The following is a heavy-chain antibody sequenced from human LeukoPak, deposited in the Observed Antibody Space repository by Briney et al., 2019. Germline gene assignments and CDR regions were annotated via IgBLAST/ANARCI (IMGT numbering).Heavy chain of an antibody. V-gene: IGHV1-8*01. J-gene: IGHJ5*02. CDR3: ARCYTNFDWFCGWFDP. D-gene: IGHD3-9*01. CDR1: GYTFTSYD. CDR2: MNPNSGNT. Sequence: ASVKVSCKASGYTFTSYDINWVRQATGQGLEWMGWMNPNSGNTGYAQKFQGRATMTRNTSISTAYMELSSLRSEDTAVYYCARCYTNFDWFCGWFDPWGQGTLVTVSS.